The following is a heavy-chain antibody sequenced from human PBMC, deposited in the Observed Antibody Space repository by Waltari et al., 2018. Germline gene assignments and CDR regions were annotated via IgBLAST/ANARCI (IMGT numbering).Heavy chain of an antibody. CDR3: ARGSSQTYYYDSSGKSNWYFDL. V-gene: IGHV4-59*01. J-gene: IGHJ2*01. D-gene: IGHD3-22*01. Sequence: QVQLQESGPGLVKPSETLSLTCTVSGGSISSYYWSWIRQPPGKGLEWIGYIYYSGSTNYNPSLKGRVTISVDTSKNQFSLKLSSVTAADTAVYYCARGSSQTYYYDSSGKSNWYFDLWGRGTLVTVSS. CDR2: IYYSGST. CDR1: GGSISSYY.